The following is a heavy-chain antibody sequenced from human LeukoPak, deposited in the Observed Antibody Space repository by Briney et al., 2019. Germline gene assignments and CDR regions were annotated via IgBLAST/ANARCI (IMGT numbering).Heavy chain of an antibody. J-gene: IGHJ4*02. Sequence: SETLSLTCTVSGGSIGSSSYYWGWIRQPPGKGLEWIGSIYYSGSTYYNPSLKSRVTISVDTSKNQFSLKLSSVTAADTAVYYCARGGSTYYYDSSGYYLFDYWGQGTLVTVSS. CDR1: GGSIGSSSYY. D-gene: IGHD3-22*01. CDR2: IYYSGST. V-gene: IGHV4-39*07. CDR3: ARGGSTYYYDSSGYYLFDY.